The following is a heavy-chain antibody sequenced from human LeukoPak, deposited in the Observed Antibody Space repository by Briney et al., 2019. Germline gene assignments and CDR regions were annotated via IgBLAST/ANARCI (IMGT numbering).Heavy chain of an antibody. D-gene: IGHD2-8*02. CDR3: ARTLAGGLYDY. J-gene: IGHJ4*02. Sequence: SETLSLTCTVSGGSISSSSYYWGWIRQPPGKGLEWIGSIYYSGSTYYNPSLKSRVTISVDTSKNQFSLKLSSVTAADTAVYYCARTLAGGLYDYWGQGTLVTVSS. CDR1: GGSISSSSYY. CDR2: IYYSGST. V-gene: IGHV4-39*01.